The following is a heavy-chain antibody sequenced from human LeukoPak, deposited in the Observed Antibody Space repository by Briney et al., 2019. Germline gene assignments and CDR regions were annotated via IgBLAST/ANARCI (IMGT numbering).Heavy chain of an antibody. CDR1: GGTFSSYA. J-gene: IGHJ4*02. V-gene: IGHV1-69*05. Sequence: ASVKVSCKASGGTFSSYAISWVRQAPGQGLEWMGGIIPIVGTANYAQKFQGRVTITTDESTSTAYMELSSLRSEDTAVYYWARGGIAAAGTALDYWGQGTLVTVSS. CDR2: IIPIVGTA. CDR3: ARGGIAAAGTALDY. D-gene: IGHD6-13*01.